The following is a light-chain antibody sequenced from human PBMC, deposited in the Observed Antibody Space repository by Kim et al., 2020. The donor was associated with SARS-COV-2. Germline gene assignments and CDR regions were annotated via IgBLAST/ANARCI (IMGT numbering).Light chain of an antibody. CDR2: EAS. CDR1: QTVRDNY. V-gene: IGKV3-20*01. Sequence: ENVLTQSPVTLSLSPGERATLSCRASQTVRDNYLAWYQHKPGQAPRLLIYEASNRASDIPDRFSGRGSAKYFTLIINRLDPEDFAVYFCQQYSSSPTFGQGTKVDIK. J-gene: IGKJ1*01. CDR3: QQYSSSPT.